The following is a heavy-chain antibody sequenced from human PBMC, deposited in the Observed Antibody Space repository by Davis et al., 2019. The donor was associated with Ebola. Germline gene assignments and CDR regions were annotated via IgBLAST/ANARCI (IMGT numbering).Heavy chain of an antibody. CDR2: IKQDGSEK. CDR3: ARESVNIVAS. J-gene: IGHJ4*02. D-gene: IGHD5-12*01. CDR1: GFTFSSYW. V-gene: IGHV3-7*01. Sequence: GESLKISCAASGFTFSSYWMSWVRQAPGKVLEWVANIKQDGSEKYYVDSVKGRFTISRDNAKNSLYLQMNSLRAEDTAVYYCARESVNIVASWGQGTLVTVSS.